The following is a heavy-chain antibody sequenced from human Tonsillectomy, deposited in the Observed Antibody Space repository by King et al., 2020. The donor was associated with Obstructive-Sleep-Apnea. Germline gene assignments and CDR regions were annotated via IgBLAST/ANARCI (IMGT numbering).Heavy chain of an antibody. CDR1: GGSISSSSYY. V-gene: IGHV4-39*07. J-gene: IGHJ4*02. D-gene: IGHD4-23*01. CDR3: ARIDWTRLHDYNSNSLYFFDY. Sequence: QLQESGPGLVKPSETLSLTCTVSGGSISSSSYYWGWIRQPPGKGLEWIGNIYYSGSTYYNPSLKSRVTISVDTSKNQFSLKLSSVTAADTAVYYCARIDWTRLHDYNSNSLYFFDYWGQGTLVTVSS. CDR2: IYYSGST.